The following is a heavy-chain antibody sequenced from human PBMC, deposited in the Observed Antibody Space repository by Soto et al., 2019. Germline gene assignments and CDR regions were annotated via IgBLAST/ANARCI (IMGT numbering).Heavy chain of an antibody. CDR3: ARDKNCYDSSVDEF. CDR1: GFTFSSYS. Sequence: EVQLVESGGGLVKPGGSLRLSCAASGFTFSSYSMNWVRQAPGKGLEWVASISSSSSYIYYADSVKGRFTISRDNAKNSLYLQMNSLRAEDTAVYYCARDKNCYDSSVDEFWGQGPLVTVSS. CDR2: ISSSSSYI. D-gene: IGHD3-22*01. J-gene: IGHJ4*02. V-gene: IGHV3-21*01.